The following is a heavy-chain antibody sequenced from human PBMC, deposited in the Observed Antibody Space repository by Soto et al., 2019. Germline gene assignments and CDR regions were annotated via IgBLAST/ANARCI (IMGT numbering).Heavy chain of an antibody. J-gene: IGHJ4*02. CDR1: GFTFNSYA. V-gene: IGHV3-23*01. D-gene: IGHD2-15*01. Sequence: PGGSLRLSCAASGFTFNSYAMSWVRQAPGKGLEWVSTLSRSGGRTYYADSVKGRFTISRDSSKNTLYLQMNSLRAEDTAVYYCAKVSCSGDSCYSIDYWGQGTLVTVSS. CDR3: AKVSCSGDSCYSIDY. CDR2: LSRSGGRT.